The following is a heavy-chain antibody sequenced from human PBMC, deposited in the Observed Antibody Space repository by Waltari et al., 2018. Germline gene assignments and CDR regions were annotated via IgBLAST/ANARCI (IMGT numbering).Heavy chain of an antibody. CDR2: ISGGGGNT. CDR3: AKEHTVTGARPFDY. D-gene: IGHD1-20*01. CDR1: GFSFRYFP. J-gene: IGHJ4*02. V-gene: IGHV3-23*01. Sequence: EVHLLESGGVLTRPGGSLRLSCAASGFSFRYFPMSWVRQAPGKGLEWVSSISGGGGNTYYAASVEGRFIISRDNSKNTVSLEMTSLRAEDTAIYYCAKEHTVTGARPFDYWGRGTLVTVSS.